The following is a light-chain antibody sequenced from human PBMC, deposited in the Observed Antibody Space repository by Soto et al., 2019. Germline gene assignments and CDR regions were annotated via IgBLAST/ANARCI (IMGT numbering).Light chain of an antibody. CDR3: CSYTGSSPV. V-gene: IGLV2-23*02. J-gene: IGLJ1*01. CDR2: EVT. Sequence: QSALTQPASVSGAPGQSITISCTGTSSDIGSYNLVSWYQQHPDKVPKLILYEVTKRPSGVSVRFSGSKSGTTASLTISGLQAEDDADYYCCSYTGSSPVFGTGTKLTVL. CDR1: SSDIGSYNL.